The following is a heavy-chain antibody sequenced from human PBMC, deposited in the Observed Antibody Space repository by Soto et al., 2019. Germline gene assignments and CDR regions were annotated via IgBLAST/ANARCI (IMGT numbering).Heavy chain of an antibody. D-gene: IGHD4-17*01. CDR1: GFAFSGSA. CDR2: ISYDAGKK. J-gene: IGHJ2*01. CDR3: ATALSDYLGRPRYLDV. V-gene: IGHV3-30-3*01. Sequence: QVQLVESGGGVVQPGRSLRLSCAASGFAFSGSAMHWVRQAPGKALEWVAVISYDAGKKYYADSLKGHFTISRDNSKNTLYLQMNSLRAEDTAVYYCATALSDYLGRPRYLDVWGRGTLVTVSS.